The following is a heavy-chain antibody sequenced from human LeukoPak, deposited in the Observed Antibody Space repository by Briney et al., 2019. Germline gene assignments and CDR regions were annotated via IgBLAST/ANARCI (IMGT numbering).Heavy chain of an antibody. Sequence: GGSLRLSCAASGFTFDDYAMHWVRQAPGKGLEWVSGISWNSGSIGYADSVKGRFTISRDNAKNSLYLQMNSLRAEDTASYYCAKDISGSHGAFDIWGQGTMVTVSS. D-gene: IGHD1-26*01. V-gene: IGHV3-9*01. J-gene: IGHJ3*02. CDR3: AKDISGSHGAFDI. CDR2: ISWNSGSI. CDR1: GFTFDDYA.